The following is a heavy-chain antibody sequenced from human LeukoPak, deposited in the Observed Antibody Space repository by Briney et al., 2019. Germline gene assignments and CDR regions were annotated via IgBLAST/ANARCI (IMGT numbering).Heavy chain of an antibody. CDR1: GGTFSSYA. J-gene: IGHJ4*02. CDR3: ARDEGGPVNY. Sequence: VASVKVSCKASGGTFSSYAISWVRQAPGQGLEWMGGIIPIFGTANYAQKFQGRVTMTTETSTSTAYMELRSLRSDDTAVYYCARDEGGPVNYWGQGTLVTVSS. V-gene: IGHV1-69*05. D-gene: IGHD3-16*01. CDR2: IIPIFGTA.